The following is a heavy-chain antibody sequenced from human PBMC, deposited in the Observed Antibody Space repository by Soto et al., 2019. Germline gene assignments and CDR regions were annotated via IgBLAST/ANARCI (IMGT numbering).Heavy chain of an antibody. CDR1: GVSFSSYA. CDR3: AKDRGTRGWGCIFEI. CDR2: SSGSSSHI. Sequence: EVQLLESGGGLVQPGGSLRLSGAASGVSFSSYAMTWLHQAQGRGLEWVSGSSGSSSHIDYADSLKARFTISRDSTKNMVYLKLTSLDAEDSATYYGAKDRGTRGWGCIFEIGGQGTLVTVSS. V-gene: IGHV3-23*01. J-gene: IGHJ4*02. D-gene: IGHD3-3*02.